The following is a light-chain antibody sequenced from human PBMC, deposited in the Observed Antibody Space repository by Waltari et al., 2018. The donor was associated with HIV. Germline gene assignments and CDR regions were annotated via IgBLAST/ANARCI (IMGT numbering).Light chain of an antibody. Sequence: QSALTQPPSASGSPGQSVTISCTRTSSDVGGYNYVSWYHQPPGKAPKLMIYEVSKRPSGVPDRFSGSKSGNTASLTVSGLQAEDEADYYCSSYAGSNNYVFGTGTKVTVL. J-gene: IGLJ1*01. V-gene: IGLV2-8*01. CDR3: SSYAGSNNYV. CDR2: EVS. CDR1: SSDVGGYNY.